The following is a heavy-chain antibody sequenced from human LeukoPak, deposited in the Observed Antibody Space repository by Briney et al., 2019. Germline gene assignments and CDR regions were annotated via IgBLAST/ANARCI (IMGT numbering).Heavy chain of an antibody. Sequence: GGSLRLSCAASGFTFSDHYMDWVRQAPGKGLEWVGRSRAKANSYATEYAASVKGRFTISRDDSKNSLYLQMNSLKTDDTAVYYCARIVGATTGDYWGQGTLVTASS. CDR3: ARIVGATTGDY. V-gene: IGHV3-72*01. CDR2: SRAKANSYAT. CDR1: GFTFSDHY. D-gene: IGHD1-26*01. J-gene: IGHJ4*02.